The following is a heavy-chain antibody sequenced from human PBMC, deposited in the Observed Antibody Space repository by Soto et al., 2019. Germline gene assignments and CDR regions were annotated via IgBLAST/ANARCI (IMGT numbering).Heavy chain of an antibody. V-gene: IGHV3-23*01. CDR3: AKEHGGGTSRITSYFDY. D-gene: IGHD1-26*01. Sequence: GGSLRLSCAASGIIFSNYALSWVRQAPGKGLEWVSGISANGANTYYAESVKGRFTISRDNSKNTLTLQVNSLRADDTDVFFCAKEHGGGTSRITSYFDYWGRGTLVTVSS. J-gene: IGHJ4*02. CDR1: GIIFSNYA. CDR2: ISANGANT.